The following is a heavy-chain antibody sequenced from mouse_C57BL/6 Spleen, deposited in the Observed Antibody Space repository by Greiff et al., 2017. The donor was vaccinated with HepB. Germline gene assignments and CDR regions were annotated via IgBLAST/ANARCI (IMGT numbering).Heavy chain of an antibody. CDR2: IYPGSGNT. D-gene: IGHD4-1*01. CDR3: ARTPNWDEYYFDY. CDR1: GYSFTSYY. J-gene: IGHJ2*01. Sequence: QVQLQQSGPELVKPGASVKISCKASGYSFTSYYIHWVKQRPGQGLEWIGWIYPGSGNTKYNEKFKGKATLTADTSSSTAYIQLSSLTSEDSAVYYCARTPNWDEYYFDYWGQGTTVTVSS. V-gene: IGHV1-66*01.